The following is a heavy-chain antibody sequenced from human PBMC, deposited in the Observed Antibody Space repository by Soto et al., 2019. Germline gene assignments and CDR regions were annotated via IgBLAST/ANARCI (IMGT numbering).Heavy chain of an antibody. CDR3: ARWRVVPAAPFDI. Sequence: GASVKVSCKASGFTFTSSAMQWVRQARGQRLEWIGRIVVGSGNTNYAQKLQKRVTITRDMSTSTAYKELSSLRSEDTDVYYCARWRVVPAAPFDIWGQGTMVTVSS. CDR1: GFTFTSSA. V-gene: IGHV1-58*02. CDR2: IVVGSGNT. J-gene: IGHJ3*02. D-gene: IGHD2-2*01.